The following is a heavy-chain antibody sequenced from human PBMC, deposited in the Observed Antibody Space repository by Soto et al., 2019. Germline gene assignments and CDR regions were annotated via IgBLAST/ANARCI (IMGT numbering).Heavy chain of an antibody. CDR3: ARDCRETSCYYYYYYMDV. CDR2: ISGSGTST. J-gene: IGHJ6*03. Sequence: GGSLRLSCADSGFTFSSYAMSWVRQAPGKGLEWVSAISGSGTSTYYADSVKGRFTISRDNSKNTLYLQMNSLRAEDTAVYYCARDCRETSCYYYYYYMDVWGKGTTVTVSS. D-gene: IGHD2-2*01. V-gene: IGHV3-23*01. CDR1: GFTFSSYA.